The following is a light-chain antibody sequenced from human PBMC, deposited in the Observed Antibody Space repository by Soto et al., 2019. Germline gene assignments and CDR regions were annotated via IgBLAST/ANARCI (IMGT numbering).Light chain of an antibody. CDR1: SSDVGDSNY. Sequence: ALTQPRSVSGSPGQSVTISCTGTSSDVGDSNYVSWYQQHPGKVPKLIIYRVTGRPSGIPDRFSGSKSGNTASLTISGLQAEDEADYYCCSYAGTYTPWVFGGGTQLTVL. J-gene: IGLJ3*02. CDR2: RVT. CDR3: CSYAGTYTPWV. V-gene: IGLV2-11*01.